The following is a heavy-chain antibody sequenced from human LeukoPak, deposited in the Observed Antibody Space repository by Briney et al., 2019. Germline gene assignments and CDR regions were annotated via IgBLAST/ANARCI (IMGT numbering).Heavy chain of an antibody. Sequence: GGSLRLSCAASGFTVSSSYMSWVRQAPGKGLEWVSVIYSGGSTYYADSVKGRFTISRDNSKNTLYHQMNSLRAEDTAVYYCATEGVYGRFDPWGQGTLVTVSS. D-gene: IGHD5/OR15-5a*01. CDR2: IYSGGST. CDR3: ATEGVYGRFDP. V-gene: IGHV3-66*01. CDR1: GFTVSSSY. J-gene: IGHJ5*02.